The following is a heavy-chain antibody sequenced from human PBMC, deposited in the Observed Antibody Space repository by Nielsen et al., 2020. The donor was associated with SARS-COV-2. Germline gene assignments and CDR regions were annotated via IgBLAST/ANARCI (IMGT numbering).Heavy chain of an antibody. V-gene: IGHV3-21*01. Sequence: GESLTISCAASGFTFSSYSMNWVRQAPGKGLEWVSSISSSSSYIYYADSVKGRFTISRDNAKNSLYLQMNSLRAEDTAVYYCARDYYGSGGWFDPWGQGTLVTVSS. CDR2: ISSSSSYI. J-gene: IGHJ5*02. CDR3: ARDYYGSGGWFDP. CDR1: GFTFSSYS. D-gene: IGHD3-10*01.